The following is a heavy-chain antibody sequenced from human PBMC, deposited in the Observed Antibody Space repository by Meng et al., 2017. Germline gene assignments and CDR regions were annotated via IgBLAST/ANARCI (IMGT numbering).Heavy chain of an antibody. V-gene: IGHV3-30*01. CDR2: ISYDGSNK. D-gene: IGHD3-22*01. CDR3: ARSSSGYYFDY. J-gene: IGHJ4*02. Sequence: QGRLVEAGGGVVQPGRSLRLSCAASGFTFSSYAMHWVRQAPGKGLEWVAVISYDGSNKYYADSVKGRFTISRDNSKNTLYLQMNSLRAEDTAVYYCARSSSGYYFDYWGQGTLVTVSS. CDR1: GFTFSSYA.